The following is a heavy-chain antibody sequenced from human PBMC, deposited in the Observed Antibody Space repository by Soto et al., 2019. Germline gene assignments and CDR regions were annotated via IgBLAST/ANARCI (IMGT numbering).Heavy chain of an antibody. D-gene: IGHD3-3*01. J-gene: IGHJ4*02. CDR3: TRTNYYDSAY. Sequence: QVQLVQSGAEVKKPGSSVKVSCKASGGTFSSYAINWVRQAPGQGLEWMGGIIPIFGTTNYAQKFQGRLTITADKSTGTAYMELNNLRSEDTAVYYCTRTNYYDSAYWGQGTLVTVSS. V-gene: IGHV1-69*06. CDR2: IIPIFGTT. CDR1: GGTFSSYA.